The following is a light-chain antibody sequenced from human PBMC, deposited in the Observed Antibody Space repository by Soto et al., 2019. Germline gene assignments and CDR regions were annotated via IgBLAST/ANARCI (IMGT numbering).Light chain of an antibody. V-gene: IGKV1-5*03. CDR1: QSIRSW. CDR3: QQYDSYPWT. Sequence: DIQMTQSPSTLSASVGDRVTITCRASQSIRSWLAWYQQKAGTAPKLLIYRASSLESGVPSRFSGSGSGPDFALTISSLQPDDFATYYCQQYDSYPWTFGQGTKVDIK. CDR2: RAS. J-gene: IGKJ1*01.